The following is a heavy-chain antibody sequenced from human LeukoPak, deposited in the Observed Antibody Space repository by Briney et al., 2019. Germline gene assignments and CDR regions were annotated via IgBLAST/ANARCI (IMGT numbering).Heavy chain of an antibody. CDR3: ATKGTSWLRNDF. Sequence: PGGSLRLSCAASGFTFSSYEMNWVRQAPGKGLEWVSYISSSGSIIYYADFVKGRFTISRDNAKNSLYLQMNSLRAEDTALYYCATKGTSWLRNDFWGQGTLVTVSS. V-gene: IGHV3-48*03. J-gene: IGHJ4*02. CDR2: ISSSGSII. CDR1: GFTFSSYE. D-gene: IGHD5-12*01.